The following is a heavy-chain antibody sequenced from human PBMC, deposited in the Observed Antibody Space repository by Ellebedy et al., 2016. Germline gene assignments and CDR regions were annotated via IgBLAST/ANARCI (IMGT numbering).Heavy chain of an antibody. CDR2: IIPIFGNS. CDR3: AGGGVVGYSGYEEFDY. CDR1: GGTITSFA. V-gene: IGHV1-69*13. J-gene: IGHJ4*02. D-gene: IGHD5-12*01. Sequence: SVKVSCXASGGTITSFAISWVRQAPGQGLEWMGGIIPIFGNSNYAQKFQGRVTITADESTSSAYMELSSLRSEDTAVYFCAGGGVVGYSGYEEFDYWGQGTLVTVSS.